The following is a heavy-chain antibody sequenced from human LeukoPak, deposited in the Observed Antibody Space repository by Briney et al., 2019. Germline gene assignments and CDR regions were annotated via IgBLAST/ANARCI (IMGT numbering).Heavy chain of an antibody. CDR1: GYSISSGYY. CDR2: IYYSGST. D-gene: IGHD4-17*01. CDR3: AGMTTVILGNTNWFDP. J-gene: IGHJ5*02. V-gene: IGHV4-38-2*02. Sequence: SEILSLTCTVSGYSISSGYYWGWIRQPPGKGLEWIGSIYYSGSTYYNPSLKSRVTISVDTSKNQFSLKLSSVTAADTAVYYCAGMTTVILGNTNWFDPWGQGTPVTVSS.